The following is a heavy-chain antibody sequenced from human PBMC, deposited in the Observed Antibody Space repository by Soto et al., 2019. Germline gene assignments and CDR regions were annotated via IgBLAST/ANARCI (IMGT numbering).Heavy chain of an antibody. D-gene: IGHD2-2*01. V-gene: IGHV3-9*01. Sequence: PGGSLSLSCAVSGFTFDDNAMHWVRQAPETGLEWVSGINWKSDIGYADSVKGRFTISRDNSKNTLYLQMNSLRAEDTAVYYCAKDTSFCSSTSCYFVAFDYWGQGTLVTSPQ. CDR1: GFTFDDNA. CDR2: INWKSDI. J-gene: IGHJ4*02. CDR3: AKDTSFCSSTSCYFVAFDY.